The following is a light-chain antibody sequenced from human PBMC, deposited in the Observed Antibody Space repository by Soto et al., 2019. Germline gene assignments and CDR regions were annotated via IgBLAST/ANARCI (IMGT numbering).Light chain of an antibody. CDR1: QTISSW. Sequence: DIQMPQSPSTLSGSVGDSVPITCRASQTISSWLAWYQQKPGKDPKLLIYKASTLKSGVPSRFSGSGSGTEFTLTISSLQPEDFATYYCQQYNTHGTFDQGNKVDIK. CDR3: QQYNTHGT. CDR2: KAS. J-gene: IGKJ1*01. V-gene: IGKV1-5*03.